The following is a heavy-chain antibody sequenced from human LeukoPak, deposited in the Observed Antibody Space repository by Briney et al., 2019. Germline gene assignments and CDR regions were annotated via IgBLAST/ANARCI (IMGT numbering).Heavy chain of an antibody. D-gene: IGHD2-15*01. V-gene: IGHV3-21*05. Sequence: GGSLRLSCSASGFTFSSYAMHWVRQAPGKGLEWVSYISSSSSYTNYADSVKGRFTISRDNAKNSLYPQMNSLRAEDTAVYYCARDNDCSGGSCGGWFDPWGQGTLVTVSS. CDR3: ARDNDCSGGSCGGWFDP. J-gene: IGHJ5*02. CDR2: ISSSSSYT. CDR1: GFTFSSYA.